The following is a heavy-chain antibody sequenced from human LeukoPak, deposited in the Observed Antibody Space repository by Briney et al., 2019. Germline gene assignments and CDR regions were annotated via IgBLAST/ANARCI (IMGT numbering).Heavy chain of an antibody. CDR1: GFTFSTYG. CDR3: ARDSGHALDI. Sequence: GGSLRLSCVASGFTFSTYGMHWVRQAPGKGLEWVAVIWYDGSNKYYGDSVKGRFTISRDNSKNTLYLKMNSLRAEDTAVYYCARDSGHALDIGGQGTMVTVSS. V-gene: IGHV3-33*01. CDR2: IWYDGSNK. J-gene: IGHJ3*02. D-gene: IGHD6-25*01.